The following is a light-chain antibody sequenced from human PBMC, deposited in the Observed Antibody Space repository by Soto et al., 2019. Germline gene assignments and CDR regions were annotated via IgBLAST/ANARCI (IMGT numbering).Light chain of an antibody. Sequence: DIVLTQSPGTLSLSPGERANRSCRASQSVSISYLAWYQQKPGPAPRLLIYGASSRATGIPDRFSGSGSGTDFTLTISRLEPEDFAVYYGQQYGSSPLTFCGGTNVEIK. CDR1: QSVSISY. CDR2: GAS. CDR3: QQYGSSPLT. V-gene: IGKV3-20*01. J-gene: IGKJ4*01.